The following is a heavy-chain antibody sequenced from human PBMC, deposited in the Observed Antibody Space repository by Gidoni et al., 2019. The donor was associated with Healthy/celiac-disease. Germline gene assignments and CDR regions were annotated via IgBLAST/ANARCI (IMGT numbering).Heavy chain of an antibody. Sequence: QVQLVESGGGVVQPGRSLRLSCAASGFTFSSYAMHWVRQAPGKGLEWVAVISYDGSNKYYADSVKGRFTISRDNSKNTLYLQMNSLRAEDTAVYYCARDRGQFIVLYYFDYWCQGTLVTVSS. CDR1: GFTFSSYA. D-gene: IGHD6-6*01. CDR2: ISYDGSNK. J-gene: IGHJ4*02. V-gene: IGHV3-30-3*01. CDR3: ARDRGQFIVLYYFDY.